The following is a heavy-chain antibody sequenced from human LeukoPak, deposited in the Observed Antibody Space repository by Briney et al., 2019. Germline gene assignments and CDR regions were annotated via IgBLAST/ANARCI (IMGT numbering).Heavy chain of an antibody. CDR1: GGSISSYY. V-gene: IGHV4-59*04. J-gene: IGHJ4*02. CDR2: IYYSGST. Sequence: SETLSLTCTVSGGSISSYYWSWIRQPPGKGLEWIGYIYYSGSTYYNPSLKSRVTISVDTSKNQFSLKLSSVTAADTAVYYCATWWELQEPYYFDYWGQGTLVTVSS. CDR3: ATWWELQEPYYFDY. D-gene: IGHD1-26*01.